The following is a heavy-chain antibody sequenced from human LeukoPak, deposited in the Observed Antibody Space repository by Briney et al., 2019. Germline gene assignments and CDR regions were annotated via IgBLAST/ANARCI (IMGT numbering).Heavy chain of an antibody. V-gene: IGHV3-48*02. CDR3: ARVRSGYYFDY. CDR1: GFTFSGYA. D-gene: IGHD3-22*01. J-gene: IGHJ4*02. Sequence: GGSLRLSCAASGFTFSGYAMTWVRQAPGKGLEWVSYISSSSSIMFYADSAKGRFTISRDNAKNSLFLQLNSLRDEDTAIYYCARVRSGYYFDYWGQGTLVSVAP. CDR2: ISSSSSIM.